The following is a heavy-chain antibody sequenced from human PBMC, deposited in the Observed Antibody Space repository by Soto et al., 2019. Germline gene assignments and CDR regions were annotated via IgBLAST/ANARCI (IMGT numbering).Heavy chain of an antibody. V-gene: IGHV3-9*01. D-gene: IGHD6-19*01. CDR2: ISWNSGSI. J-gene: IGHJ6*03. Sequence: GGSLRLSCAASGFTFDDYAMHWVRQAPGKGLEWVSGISWNSGSIGYADSVKGRFTISRDNAKNSLYLQMNSLRAEDTALYYCATGEAVAGPDYYYYMDVWGKGTTVTVSS. CDR3: ATGEAVAGPDYYYYMDV. CDR1: GFTFDDYA.